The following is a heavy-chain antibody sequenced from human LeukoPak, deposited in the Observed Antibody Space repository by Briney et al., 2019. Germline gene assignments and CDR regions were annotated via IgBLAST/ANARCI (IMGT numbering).Heavy chain of an antibody. CDR2: ISYSGGST. CDR1: GFTFSSYA. V-gene: IGHV3-23*01. CDR3: AKGWGVGDSAPIPFDY. Sequence: GGSLRLSCAASGFTFSSYAMSWVRQAPGKGLDWVSAISYSGGSTYYVDSVKGRFTISRDNSKNTLYLQMNSLRAEDTAVYYCAKGWGVGDSAPIPFDYWGQGTLVTVSS. J-gene: IGHJ4*02. D-gene: IGHD2-21*01.